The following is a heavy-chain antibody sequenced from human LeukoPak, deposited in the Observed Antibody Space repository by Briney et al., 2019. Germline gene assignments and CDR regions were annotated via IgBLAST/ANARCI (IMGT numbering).Heavy chain of an antibody. V-gene: IGHV3-21*01. CDR3: AREGYYYDSSGYYY. Sequence: GGPLRLSCAASGFTFSSYSMNWVRQAPGKGLEWVSSISSSSSYIYYADSVKGRFTISRDNAKNSLYLQMNSLRAEDTAVYYCAREGYYYDSSGYYYWGQGTLVTVSS. CDR1: GFTFSSYS. D-gene: IGHD3-22*01. CDR2: ISSSSSYI. J-gene: IGHJ4*02.